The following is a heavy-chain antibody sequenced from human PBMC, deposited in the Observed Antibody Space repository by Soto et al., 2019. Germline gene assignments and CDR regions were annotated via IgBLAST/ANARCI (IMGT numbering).Heavy chain of an antibody. CDR3: ARISTTSYFNF. CDR1: GFTFSDHY. D-gene: IGHD4-17*01. Sequence: GGSLRLSCAASGFTFSDHYMDWVRQAPGKGLEWVGRIRKKTNKYTTEYAPSVKGRFTISRDDSKNSMYLQMNSLKTEDTAVYFCARISTTSYFNFWGQGTLVTVSS. V-gene: IGHV3-72*01. CDR2: IRKKTNKYTT. J-gene: IGHJ4*02.